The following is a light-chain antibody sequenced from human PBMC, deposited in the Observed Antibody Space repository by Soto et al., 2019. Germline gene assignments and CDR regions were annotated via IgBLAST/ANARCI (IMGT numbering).Light chain of an antibody. CDR1: QSVRSSY. V-gene: IGKV3-20*01. CDR3: QQYGSSPAT. J-gene: IGKJ1*01. CDR2: GAS. Sequence: EIVLTQSPGTVSLSPGERATLSCRASQSVRSSYLAWYQQKPGQAPRLLIYGASNRATGIPDRFSGSGSGTDFTLTISRLEPEDFAVYYCQQYGSSPATFGQGTKV.